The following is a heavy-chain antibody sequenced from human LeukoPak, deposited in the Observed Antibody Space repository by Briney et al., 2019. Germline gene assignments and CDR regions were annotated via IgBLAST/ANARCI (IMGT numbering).Heavy chain of an antibody. D-gene: IGHD5-12*01. J-gene: IGHJ4*02. Sequence: GGSLRLSCAASGFTFSTYSMNWVRQAPGKGLEWVSSISTSGHSIYYADSLKGRFTISRDNAKNSLYLQMNSLRAEDTAVYYCGRGGHSGSRDLDYWGQGTLVTVSS. CDR3: GRGGHSGSRDLDY. CDR2: ISTSGHSI. CDR1: GFTFSTYS. V-gene: IGHV3-21*01.